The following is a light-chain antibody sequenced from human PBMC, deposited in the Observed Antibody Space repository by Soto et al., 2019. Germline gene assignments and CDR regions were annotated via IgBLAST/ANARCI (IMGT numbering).Light chain of an antibody. Sequence: IQMTQSPLSLSASVGEKVTITCRSSQNIEYYLNWYQQKPGKAPRLLVFAVSGLQSGVPPRFSGSGSGTDFSLTIDGLQPDDFAPYYCQQSYATPLIFGPGTQV. J-gene: IGKJ3*01. CDR1: QNIEYY. CDR3: QQSYATPLI. CDR2: AVS. V-gene: IGKV1-39*01.